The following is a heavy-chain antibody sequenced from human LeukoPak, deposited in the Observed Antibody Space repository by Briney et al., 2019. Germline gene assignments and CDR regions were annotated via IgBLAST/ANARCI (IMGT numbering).Heavy chain of an antibody. D-gene: IGHD6-6*01. CDR2: LGTNGDS. CDR1: GFSFSTYD. CDR3: TRELRGIASHYHGMDV. V-gene: IGHV3-13*01. J-gene: IGHJ6*02. Sequence: GGSRRLSCVASGFSFSTYDMYWVRQAAGRGLEWVSALGTNGDSYYLGSVKGRFTISRDDGKNSLYLQMNSLGVEDTAVYYCTRELRGIASHYHGMDVWGQGTTVTVSS.